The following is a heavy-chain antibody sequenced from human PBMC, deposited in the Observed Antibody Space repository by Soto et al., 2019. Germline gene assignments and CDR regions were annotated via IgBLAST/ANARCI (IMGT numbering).Heavy chain of an antibody. CDR2: IYYSGST. CDR3: ARVRPRGVFEQRPPYYYGMDV. Sequence: SETLSLTCTVSGGSISSGDYYWSWIRQPPWKGLEWIGYIYYSGSTYYNPSLKSRVTISVDTSKNQFSLKLSSVTAAGTAVYYCARVRPRGVFEQRPPYYYGMDVWGHGTTVTVSS. J-gene: IGHJ6*02. CDR1: GGSISSGDYY. V-gene: IGHV4-30-4*02. D-gene: IGHD6-25*01.